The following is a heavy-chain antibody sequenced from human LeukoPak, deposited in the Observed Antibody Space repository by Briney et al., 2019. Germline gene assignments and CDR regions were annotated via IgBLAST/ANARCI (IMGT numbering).Heavy chain of an antibody. Sequence: PSETLSLTCAVYGGSFSGYYWSWIRQPPGKGLEWIGYIYYSGSTYYNPSLKSRVTISVDTSKNQFSLKLSSVTAADTAVYYCARGGITIFGVGTQFDYWGQGTLVTVSS. CDR3: ARGGITIFGVGTQFDY. V-gene: IGHV4-34*01. CDR2: IYYSGST. D-gene: IGHD3-3*01. J-gene: IGHJ4*02. CDR1: GGSFSGYY.